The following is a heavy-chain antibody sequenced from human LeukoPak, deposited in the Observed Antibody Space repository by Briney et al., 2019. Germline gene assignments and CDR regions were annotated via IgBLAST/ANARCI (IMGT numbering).Heavy chain of an antibody. Sequence: PPGGSLRLSCAASGFTVSSNYMSWVRQAPGKGLEWVSVIYSGGSTYYADSVKGRVTISRDNSKNTLYLQMNSLRAEDTAVYYCASYSGSYYWGAFDIWGQGTMVTVSS. CDR3: ASYSGSYYWGAFDI. V-gene: IGHV3-53*01. D-gene: IGHD1-26*01. CDR2: IYSGGST. CDR1: GFTVSSNY. J-gene: IGHJ3*02.